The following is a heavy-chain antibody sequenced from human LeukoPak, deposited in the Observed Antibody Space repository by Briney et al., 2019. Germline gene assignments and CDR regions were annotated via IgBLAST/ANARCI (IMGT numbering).Heavy chain of an antibody. D-gene: IGHD3-16*01. CDR1: GFTFSSYA. V-gene: IGHV3-23*01. J-gene: IGHJ5*02. Sequence: GESLRLSCAASGFTFSSYAMSWVRQAPGKGLEWVSGISGSGARTYYADSVEGRFTISRDNSKNTLYLQMNSLTAEDTALYYCVKRRGGTWTTNNWFDPWGQGTLVTVSS. CDR3: VKRRGGTWTTNNWFDP. CDR2: ISGSGART.